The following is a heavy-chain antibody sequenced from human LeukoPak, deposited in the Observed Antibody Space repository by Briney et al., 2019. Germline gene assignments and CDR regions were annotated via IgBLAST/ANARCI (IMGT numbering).Heavy chain of an antibody. D-gene: IGHD3-10*01. CDR2: IYYSGTT. Sequence: SQTLSLTCTFSGGSISGYYWTWIRQPPGKGLEWIGYIYYSGTTNYNPALESRVNISIATSRNQFSLRLSSVTAADTAVYHCASENYGSGSLNYWGQGTLVTVSS. V-gene: IGHV4-59*08. CDR1: GGSISGYY. CDR3: ASENYGSGSLNY. J-gene: IGHJ4*02.